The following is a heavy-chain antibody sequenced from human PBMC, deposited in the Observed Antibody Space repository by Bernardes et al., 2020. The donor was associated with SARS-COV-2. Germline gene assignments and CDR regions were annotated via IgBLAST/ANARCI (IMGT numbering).Heavy chain of an antibody. CDR1: GGSFGSPY. CDR2: LHSSGTT. D-gene: IGHD3-10*01. V-gene: IGHV4-4*07. CDR3: ARDRWFGDFDY. J-gene: IGHJ4*02. Sequence: SETLYLTCTVSGGSFGSPYWSWIRQLAGPGLEWIGRLHSSGTTKYNRSLKSRVTLSLDPSKNQFSLRMTSVTAADTAVYYCARDRWFGDFDYWVQGTLVTVTS.